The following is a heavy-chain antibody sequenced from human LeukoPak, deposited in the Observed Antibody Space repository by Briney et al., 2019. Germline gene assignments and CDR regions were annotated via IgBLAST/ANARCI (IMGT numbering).Heavy chain of an antibody. CDR3: ARGRIAARPFDY. V-gene: IGHV4-34*01. J-gene: IGHJ4*02. D-gene: IGHD6-6*01. CDR2: INHSGST. Sequence: SETLSLTCAVYGGSFSGYYWSWIRQPPGKGLEWIGEINHSGSTNYNPSLKSRVTISVDTSKNQFSLKLSSVTAADTAVHYCARGRIAARPFDYWGQGTLVTVSS. CDR1: GGSFSGYY.